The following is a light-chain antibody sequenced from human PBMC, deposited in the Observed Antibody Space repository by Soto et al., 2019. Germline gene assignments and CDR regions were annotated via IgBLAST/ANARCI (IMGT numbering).Light chain of an antibody. V-gene: IGKV1-9*01. CDR3: QQYYSYWP. CDR1: QGISQY. CDR2: TAT. Sequence: DISLKQSPSLLSAYVGDRVTITCRASQGISQYVAWYQQKPGKAPKLLIYTATVLQGGVPSRFSGTGSGTEFILTISSLQPDDFATYYCQQYYSYWPFGQ. J-gene: IGKJ1*01.